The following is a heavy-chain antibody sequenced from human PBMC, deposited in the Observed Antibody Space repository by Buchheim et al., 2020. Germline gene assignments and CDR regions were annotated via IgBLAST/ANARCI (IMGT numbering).Heavy chain of an antibody. D-gene: IGHD3-22*01. CDR1: GFTFSSYS. J-gene: IGHJ6*03. Sequence: EVQLVESGGTLVQPGGSLRLSCAASGFTFSSYSMSWVRQAPGKGLEWVSYISSSDSPIYYADSVKGRFTISRDNAKNSLYLQMNSLRAEDTAIFYCAKDQHDSSFQYDSSGFGGKRYYYYMDVWGKGTT. CDR2: ISSSDSPI. V-gene: IGHV3-48*01. CDR3: AKDQHDSSFQYDSSGFGGKRYYYYMDV.